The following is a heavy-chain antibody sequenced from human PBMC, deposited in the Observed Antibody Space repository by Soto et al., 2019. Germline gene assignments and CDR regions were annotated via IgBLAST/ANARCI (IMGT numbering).Heavy chain of an antibody. CDR3: ARDSSGWDYFDY. J-gene: IGHJ4*02. V-gene: IGHV3-30-3*01. Sequence: PGGSLRLSCAASGFTFSSYAMHWVRQAPGKGLEWVAVISYDGSNKYYADSVKGRFTISRDNSKNTLYLQMNSLRAEDTAVYYCARDSSGWDYFDYWGQGTLVTV. CDR2: ISYDGSNK. CDR1: GFTFSSYA. D-gene: IGHD6-19*01.